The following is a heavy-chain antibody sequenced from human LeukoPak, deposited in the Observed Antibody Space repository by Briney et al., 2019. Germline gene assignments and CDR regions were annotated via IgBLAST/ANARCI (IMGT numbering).Heavy chain of an antibody. J-gene: IGHJ4*02. CDR1: GITFSTYW. V-gene: IGHV3-48*02. CDR2: ISSSSSTI. Sequence: GGSLRLSCAGSGITFSTYWMHWVRQAPGKGLEWVSYISSSSSTIYYADSVKGRFTISRDNAKNSLYLQMNSLRDEDTALYYCARQPYLNFDYWGQGTLVTVSS. CDR3: ARQPYLNFDY.